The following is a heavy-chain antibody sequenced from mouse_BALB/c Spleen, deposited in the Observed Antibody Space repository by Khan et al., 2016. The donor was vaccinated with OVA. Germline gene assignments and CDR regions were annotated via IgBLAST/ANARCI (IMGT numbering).Heavy chain of an antibody. CDR2: ISGDSSTI. V-gene: IGHV5-17*02. J-gene: IGHJ2*01. CDR3: ATSYYYGYYFDY. CDR1: GFTFSSYG. Sequence: EVELVESGGGLVQPGGSRKLSCAASGFTFSSYGMHWVRQAPEKGLEGVAYISGDSSTIYYTDTVKGRFTISRDNPKNTLSLQMTSLMSEDTAMYYCATSYYYGYYFDYWGPGTTLTVSS. D-gene: IGHD1-1*01.